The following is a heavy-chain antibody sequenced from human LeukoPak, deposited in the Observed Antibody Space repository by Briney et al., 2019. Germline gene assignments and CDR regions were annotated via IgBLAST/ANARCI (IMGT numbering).Heavy chain of an antibody. V-gene: IGHV3-30-3*01. CDR3: AREDYHYDSSGHRSLYYFDY. D-gene: IGHD3-22*01. Sequence: PGRSLRLSCAASGFTFSSYAMHWVRQAPGKGLEWVTVISYDGSNKYYADSVKGRFTISRDNSKNTLYLQMNSLRAKDTAVYYCAREDYHYDSSGHRSLYYFDYWGQGTLVTVSS. CDR2: ISYDGSNK. J-gene: IGHJ4*02. CDR1: GFTFSSYA.